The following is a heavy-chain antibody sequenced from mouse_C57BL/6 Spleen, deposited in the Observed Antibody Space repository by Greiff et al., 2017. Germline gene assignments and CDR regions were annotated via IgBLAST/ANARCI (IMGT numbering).Heavy chain of an antibody. D-gene: IGHD4-1*01. V-gene: IGHV10-3*01. CDR3: VREGNWDRYFDY. CDR2: IRSKSSNYAT. CDR1: GLTFNTYA. Sequence: EVQGVESGGGLVQPKGSLKLSCAASGLTFNTYAMHWVRQAPGKGLEWVARIRSKSSNYATYYADSVKDRFTISRDDSQSMLYLQMNNLKTEDTAMYYCVREGNWDRYFDYWGQGTTLTVSS. J-gene: IGHJ2*01.